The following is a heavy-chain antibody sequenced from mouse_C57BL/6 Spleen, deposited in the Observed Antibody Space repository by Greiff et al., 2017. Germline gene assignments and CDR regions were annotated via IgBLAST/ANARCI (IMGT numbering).Heavy chain of an antibody. CDR1: GYTFTDYN. D-gene: IGHD2-4*01. V-gene: IGHV1-22*01. CDR3: ARTLYYDYDLYYFDY. J-gene: IGHJ2*01. CDR2: INPNNGGT. Sequence: VQLQQSGPELVKPGASVKMSCKASGYTFTDYNMHWVKPSHGKSLEWIGYINPNNGGTSYNQKFKGKATLTVNKSSSTAYMELRSLTSEDSAVYYCARTLYYDYDLYYFDYWGQGTTLTVSS.